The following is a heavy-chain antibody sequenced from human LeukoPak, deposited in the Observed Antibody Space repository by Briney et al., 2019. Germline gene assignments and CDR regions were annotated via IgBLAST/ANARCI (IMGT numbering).Heavy chain of an antibody. V-gene: IGHV3-43D*03. D-gene: IGHD3-10*01. J-gene: IGHJ4*02. Sequence: GGSLRLSCAASGFTFDDYAMHWVRQAPGKGLEGVSLISWDGGSTYYADSVKGRFTISRDNSKNSLYLQMNSLRAEDTAVYYCAKYDYYGSGSSNTFDYWGQGTLVTVSS. CDR1: GFTFDDYA. CDR3: AKYDYYGSGSSNTFDY. CDR2: ISWDGGST.